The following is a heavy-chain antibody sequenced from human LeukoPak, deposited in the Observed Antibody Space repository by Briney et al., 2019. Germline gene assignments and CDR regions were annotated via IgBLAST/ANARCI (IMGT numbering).Heavy chain of an antibody. CDR3: AHGAMYQLDY. V-gene: IGHV3-23*01. CDR2: IIGGGGST. D-gene: IGHD2-2*01. CDR1: GFPFSSQG. J-gene: IGHJ4*02. Sequence: AGGSLRLSCAASGFPFSSQGMSWVRQAPGKGLEWVSGIIGGGGSTYYADSVKGRFTISGDNSRNTLFLQMDSLRAEDTAVYYCAHGAMYQLDYWGQGTLVTVSS.